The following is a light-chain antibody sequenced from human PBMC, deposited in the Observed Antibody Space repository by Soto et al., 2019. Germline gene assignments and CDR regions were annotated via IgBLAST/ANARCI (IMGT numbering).Light chain of an antibody. J-gene: IGLJ1*01. V-gene: IGLV2-23*01. Sequence: QSVLTQPASVSGSPGQSITISCTGTSSDVGSYDLVSWYQQHPGKAPKLMLYQGTMRPSGDSHRFSGSKSGNTASLTISGLQAEDEADYYCSSYAGSGTYVFGTGTKVTV. CDR1: SSDVGSYDL. CDR2: QGT. CDR3: SSYAGSGTYV.